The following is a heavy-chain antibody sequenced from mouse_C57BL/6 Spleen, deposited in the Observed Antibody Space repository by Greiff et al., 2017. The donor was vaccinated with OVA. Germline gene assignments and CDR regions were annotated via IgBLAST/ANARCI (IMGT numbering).Heavy chain of an antibody. Sequence: VQLQQSGPELVKPGASVKIPCKASGYAFSSSWMNWVKQRPGKGLEWIGRIYPGDGDSNYNGKFTGKATLTADKTSSTAYMQLSSLTSEDSAVYFCARSGTEYAMDYWGQGTSVTVSS. V-gene: IGHV1-82*01. D-gene: IGHD4-1*01. CDR3: ARSGTEYAMDY. J-gene: IGHJ4*01. CDR1: GYAFSSSW. CDR2: IYPGDGDS.